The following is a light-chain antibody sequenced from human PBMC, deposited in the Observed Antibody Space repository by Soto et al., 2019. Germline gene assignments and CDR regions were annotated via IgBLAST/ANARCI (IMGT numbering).Light chain of an antibody. V-gene: IGKV1-33*01. CDR2: DAS. J-gene: IGKJ5*01. Sequence: DIQMTQSPSSLSASVGYRFTITCQASQNINNYLNWYQHKPGRAPKLLIYDASNLEAGVPSRFRGSGSGTDFTFNISRLQPEDIATYYCQQYENLPTFGQGTRLEI. CDR1: QNINNY. CDR3: QQYENLPT.